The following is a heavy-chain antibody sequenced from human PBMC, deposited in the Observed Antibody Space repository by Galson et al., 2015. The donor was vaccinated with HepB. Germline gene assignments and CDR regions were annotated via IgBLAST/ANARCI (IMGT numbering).Heavy chain of an antibody. V-gene: IGHV3-21*01. CDR2: ISSSSSYI. CDR1: GSTFSSYS. Sequence: SLRLSCAASGSTFSSYSMNWVRQAPGKGLEWVSSISSSSSYIYYADSVKGRFTISRDNAKNSLYLQMNSLRAEDTAVYYCARTGGSSYGFDYWGQGTLVTVSS. CDR3: ARTGGSSYGFDY. J-gene: IGHJ4*02. D-gene: IGHD6-6*01.